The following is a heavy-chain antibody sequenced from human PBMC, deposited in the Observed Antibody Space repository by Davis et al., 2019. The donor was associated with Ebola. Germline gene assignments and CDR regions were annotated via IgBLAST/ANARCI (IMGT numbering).Heavy chain of an antibody. CDR1: GYSFINYW. CDR3: ARQGDWTSDY. V-gene: IGHV5-51*01. CDR2: IYPGDSDT. D-gene: IGHD3/OR15-3a*01. J-gene: IGHJ4*02. Sequence: KVSCKGSGYSFINYWIGWVRQMPGKGLEWMGIIYPGDSDTRYSPSFQGQVTISADKSISTAYLQWSSLKASDTAMYYCARQGDWTSDYWGQGTLVTVSS.